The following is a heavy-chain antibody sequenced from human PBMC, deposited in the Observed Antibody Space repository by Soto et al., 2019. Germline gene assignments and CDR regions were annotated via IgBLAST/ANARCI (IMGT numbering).Heavy chain of an antibody. D-gene: IGHD3-3*01. CDR3: AKLLWDFWSGSRPMDV. CDR2: ISGSGGNT. Sequence: GSLRLSCAGSGITFSSHAMSWVRQAPGKGLGWVSVISGSGGNTYYADSVKGRFTISRDNSRNTLYLQMNSRRAEDTAVYYCAKLLWDFWSGSRPMDVWGKGTTVTVSS. J-gene: IGHJ6*03. V-gene: IGHV3-23*01. CDR1: GITFSSHA.